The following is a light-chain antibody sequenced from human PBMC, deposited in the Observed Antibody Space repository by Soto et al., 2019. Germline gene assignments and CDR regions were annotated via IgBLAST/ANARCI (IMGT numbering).Light chain of an antibody. J-gene: IGKJ1*01. CDR3: QQYGSSVT. V-gene: IGKV3-20*01. Sequence: EIVLTQSPDTLSLSPGERATLSCRASQSVGSSYLAWYQQKPGQAPRLLIYGESSRATGIPDRFSGSGSGTDFTLTISRLEPEDFAVYFCQQYGSSVTFGQGTKVEIK. CDR2: GES. CDR1: QSVGSSY.